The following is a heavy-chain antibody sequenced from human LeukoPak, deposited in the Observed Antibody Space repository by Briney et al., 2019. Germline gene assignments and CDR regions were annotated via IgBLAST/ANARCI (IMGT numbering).Heavy chain of an antibody. CDR1: GFTFSGYI. CDR2: IGSSGNTI. V-gene: IGHV3-48*01. Sequence: GGSLRLSCAASGFTFSGYIMDWVRQAPGKGLEWVSFIGSSGNTIYYADSVKGRFTVSRDNAKNSLYLQMNSLRAEDTAVYYCARDQWLDYWGQGTLVTVSS. CDR3: ARDQWLDY. D-gene: IGHD6-19*01. J-gene: IGHJ4*02.